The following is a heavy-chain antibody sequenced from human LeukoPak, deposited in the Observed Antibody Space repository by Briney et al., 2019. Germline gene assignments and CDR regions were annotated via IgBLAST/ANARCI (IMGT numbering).Heavy chain of an antibody. D-gene: IGHD1-7*01. V-gene: IGHV2-70*11. CDR1: GFSLSTSGMC. J-gene: IGHJ4*02. CDR3: ARQTGTRRHFDY. CDR2: IDWDDDK. Sequence: SGPALVKPTQTLTLTCTFSGFSLSTSGMCVSWIRQPPGKALEWLARIDWDDDKYYSTSLKTRLTISKDTSKNQVVLTMTNMDPVDTATYYCARQTGTRRHFDYWGQGTLVTVSS.